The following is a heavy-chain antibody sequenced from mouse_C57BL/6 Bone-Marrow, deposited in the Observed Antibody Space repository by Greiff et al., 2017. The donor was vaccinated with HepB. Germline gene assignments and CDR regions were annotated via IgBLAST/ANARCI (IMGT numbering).Heavy chain of an antibody. V-gene: IGHV1-39*01. CDR3: SRSGRYYFDY. J-gene: IGHJ2*01. CDR1: GYSFTDYN. D-gene: IGHD3-1*01. CDR2: INPNYGTT. Sequence: EVKLQESGPELVKPGASVKISCKASGYSFTDYNMNWVKQSNGKSLEWIGVINPNYGTTSYNQKFKGKATLTIDQSSSTAYMQLNSLTTEDSPVYYCSRSGRYYFDYWGQGTTLTVSS.